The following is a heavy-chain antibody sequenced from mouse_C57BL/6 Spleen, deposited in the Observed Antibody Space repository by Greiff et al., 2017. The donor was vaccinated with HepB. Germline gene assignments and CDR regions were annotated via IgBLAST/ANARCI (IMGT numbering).Heavy chain of an antibody. CDR2: IDPSDSYT. CDR1: GYTFTSYW. D-gene: IGHD1-1*02. J-gene: IGHJ1*03. V-gene: IGHV1-69*01. Sequence: QVQLKQPGAELVMPGASVKLSCKASGYTFTSYWMHWVKQRPGQGLEWIGEIDPSDSYTNYNQKFKGKSTLTVDKSSSTAYMQLSSLTSEDSAVYYCAQVLGGDFDVWGTGTTVTVSS. CDR3: AQVLGGDFDV.